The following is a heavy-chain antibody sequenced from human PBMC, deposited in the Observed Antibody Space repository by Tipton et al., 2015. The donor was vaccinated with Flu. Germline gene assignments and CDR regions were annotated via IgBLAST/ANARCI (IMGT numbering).Heavy chain of an antibody. CDR3: ASPPPMPGSSGWYPTLNAFDI. J-gene: IGHJ3*02. CDR2: INHSGST. Sequence: TLSLTCAVSGYSISNGYYWGWIRQPPGKGLDWIGSINHSGSTYYNPSLKSRFTISVDTSKNQFSLKLSSVTAADTAVYYCASPPPMPGSSGWYPTLNAFDIWGQGTMVTVSS. CDR1: GYSISNGYY. V-gene: IGHV4-38-2*01. D-gene: IGHD6-19*01.